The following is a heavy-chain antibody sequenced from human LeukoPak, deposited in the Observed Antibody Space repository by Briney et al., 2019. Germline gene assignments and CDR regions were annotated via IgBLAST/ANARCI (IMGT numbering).Heavy chain of an antibody. J-gene: IGHJ4*02. CDR1: GGTFSSYA. CDR2: IIPIFGTA. D-gene: IGHD3-10*01. V-gene: IGHV1-69*05. CDR3: ARGPRRGSGSYYPEY. Sequence: GASVKVSCKASGGTFSSYAISWVRQAPGQGLEWMGGIIPIFGTANYAQKFQGRVTMTRNTSISTAYMELSSLRSEDTAVYYCARGPRRGSGSYYPEYWGQGTLVTVSS.